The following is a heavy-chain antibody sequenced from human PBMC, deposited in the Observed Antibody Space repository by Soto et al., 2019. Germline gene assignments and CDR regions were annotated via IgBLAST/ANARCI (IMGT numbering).Heavy chain of an antibody. Sequence: QVQLQESGPGLVKPSGTLSLTCAVSGGSISSSNWWSWVRQPPGKGLEWIGEIYHSGSTNSNPSLKSRVTISVDKSKNQFSLNLSSVTAAETAVYCCARMQLVRVSGYYYGMDVWGPGTTVTVSS. J-gene: IGHJ6*02. D-gene: IGHD3-10*01. V-gene: IGHV4-4*01. CDR3: ARMQLVRVSGYYYGMDV. CDR1: GGSISSSNW. CDR2: IYHSGST.